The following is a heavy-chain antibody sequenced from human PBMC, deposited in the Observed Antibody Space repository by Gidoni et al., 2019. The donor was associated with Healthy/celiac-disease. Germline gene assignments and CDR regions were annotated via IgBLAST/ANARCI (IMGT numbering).Heavy chain of an antibody. CDR3: ATEGYSSSWYGRRVFFDY. CDR2: ISGSGGST. J-gene: IGHJ4*02. Sequence: EVQLLESGGGLVQPGGSLRLSCAASGFTFSSYAMSWVRQAPGKGLEWCSAISGSGGSTYYADSVKGRFTISRDNSKNTLYLQMNSLRAEDTAVYYCATEGYSSSWYGRRVFFDYWGQGTLVTVSS. V-gene: IGHV3-23*01. CDR1: GFTFSSYA. D-gene: IGHD6-13*01.